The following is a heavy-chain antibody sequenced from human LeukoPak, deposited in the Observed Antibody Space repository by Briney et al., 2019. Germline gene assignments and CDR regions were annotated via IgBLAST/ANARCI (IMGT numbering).Heavy chain of an antibody. CDR2: VHYSGST. CDR1: DNSISNYY. V-gene: IGHV4-59*12. J-gene: IGHJ4*02. D-gene: IGHD5-18*01. CDR3: ASRRHLRLKAFDY. Sequence: SETLSLTCTVSDNSISNYYWSWIRQPPGKGLEWIGYVHYSGSTNYNPSLKSRVTISVDTSKNQFSLKLSSVTAADTAVYYCASRRHLRLKAFDYWGQGTLVTVSS.